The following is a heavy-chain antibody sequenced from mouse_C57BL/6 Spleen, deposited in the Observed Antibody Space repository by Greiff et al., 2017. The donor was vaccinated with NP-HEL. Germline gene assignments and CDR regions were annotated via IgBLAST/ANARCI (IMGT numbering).Heavy chain of an antibody. CDR2: INSNGGST. J-gene: IGHJ2*01. CDR3: ARMARTIN. Sequence: EVQLVESGGGLVQPGGSLKLSCAASGFTFSSYGMSWVRQTPDKRLELVATINSNGGSTYYPDSVKGRFTISRDNAKHTLYLQMRSLKSEDTAMYYCARMARTINWGQGTTLTVSS. CDR1: GFTFSSYG. V-gene: IGHV5-6-3*01.